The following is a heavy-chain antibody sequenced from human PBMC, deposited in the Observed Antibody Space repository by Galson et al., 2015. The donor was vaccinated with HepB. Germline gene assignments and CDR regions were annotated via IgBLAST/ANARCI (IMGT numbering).Heavy chain of an antibody. CDR1: GGSISSGGYY. CDR3: ARYSDIGLRFLEWSYYYYYMDV. D-gene: IGHD3-3*01. J-gene: IGHJ6*03. CDR2: IYYSGST. V-gene: IGHV4-31*03. Sequence: TLSLTCTVSGGSISSGGYYWSWIRQHPGKGLEWIGYIYYSGSTYYNPSLKSRVTISVDTSKNQFSLKLSSVTAADTAVYYCARYSDIGLRFLEWSYYYYYMDVWGKGTTVTVSS.